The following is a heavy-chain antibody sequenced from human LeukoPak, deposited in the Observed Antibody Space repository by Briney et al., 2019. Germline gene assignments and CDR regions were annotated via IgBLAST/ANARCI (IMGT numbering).Heavy chain of an antibody. CDR2: INHSGST. V-gene: IGHV4-34*01. J-gene: IGHJ6*03. D-gene: IGHD3-10*01. CDR3: ARHVYYYGSGSYSAHYYYYYYMDV. CDR1: GFTVSTKY. Sequence: GSLRLSCAASGFTVSTKYMSWVRQPPGKGLEWIGEINHSGSTNYNPSLKSRVTISVDTSKNQFSLKLSSVTAADTAVYYCARHVYYYGSGSYSAHYYYYYYMDVWGKGTTVTISS.